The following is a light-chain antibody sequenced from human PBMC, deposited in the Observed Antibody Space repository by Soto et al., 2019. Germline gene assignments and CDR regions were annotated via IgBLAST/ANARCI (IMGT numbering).Light chain of an antibody. CDR1: SNDVGGYNF. Sequence: QSVLTQPASVSGSPGQSITISCTGTSNDVGGYNFVSWYQQHPGKAPKLMIYEVTHRPSGVSNRFSGSKSGNTASLTISGLQGEDEADYYCGSYTSITTWVFGGGTKLTVL. J-gene: IGLJ3*02. CDR2: EVT. V-gene: IGLV2-14*01. CDR3: GSYTSITTWV.